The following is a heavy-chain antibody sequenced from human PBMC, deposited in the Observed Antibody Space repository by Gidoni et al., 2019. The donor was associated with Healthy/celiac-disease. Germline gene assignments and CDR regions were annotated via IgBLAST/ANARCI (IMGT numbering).Heavy chain of an antibody. D-gene: IGHD3-22*01. V-gene: IGHV3-9*01. J-gene: IGHJ4*02. CDR2: ISWKSGSI. Sequence: EVQLVESGGGLVQPGRSLRLSCAASGFSFDDYAMHWVRQAPGKGLEWVSGISWKSGSIGYADSVKGRFTISRDNAKNSLYLQRNSLRAEDTALYYCAKDINYYDSSGYTFDYWGQGTLVTVSS. CDR1: GFSFDDYA. CDR3: AKDINYYDSSGYTFDY.